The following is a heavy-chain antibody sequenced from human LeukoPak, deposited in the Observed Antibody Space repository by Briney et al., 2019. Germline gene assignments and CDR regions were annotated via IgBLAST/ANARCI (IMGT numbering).Heavy chain of an antibody. V-gene: IGHV3-30*02. CDR1: GLTFSTYW. D-gene: IGHD6-13*01. CDR2: IRYDGSNK. J-gene: IGHJ6*03. CDR3: AKEGIHMHYYYMDV. Sequence: GGSLRLSCAASGLTFSTYWMHWVRQAPGKGLEWVAFIRYDGSNKYYADSVKGRFTISRDNSKNTLYLQMNSLRAEDTAVYYCAKEGIHMHYYYMDVWGKGTTVTVSS.